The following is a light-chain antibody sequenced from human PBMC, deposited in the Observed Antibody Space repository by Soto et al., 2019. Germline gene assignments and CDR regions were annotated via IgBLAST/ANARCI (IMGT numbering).Light chain of an antibody. J-gene: IGKJ4*01. CDR1: QSVSTY. Sequence: EIVLTQSPATLSLSPGDRASLSCRASQSVSTYLAWYQQKPGQAPRLLIYDSSNRAAGIPARFSGSGPGTDFTLTISSLESEDFAVYYCQQRVFRVTFGGGTKVDIK. V-gene: IGKV3-11*01. CDR3: QQRVFRVT. CDR2: DSS.